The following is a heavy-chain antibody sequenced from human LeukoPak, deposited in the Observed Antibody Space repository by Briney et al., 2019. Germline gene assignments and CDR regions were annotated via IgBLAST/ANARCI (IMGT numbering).Heavy chain of an antibody. V-gene: IGHV4-59*08. D-gene: IGHD5-18*01. Sequence: PSETLSLTCTVSVGSISSYYWSWIRQPPGKGLEWIGYIFYSGSTYYNPSLKSRVTMSVDTSKNQFSLKLSSVTAADMAVYYCASISTAKNYWGQGTLVTVSS. J-gene: IGHJ4*02. CDR3: ASISTAKNY. CDR1: VGSISSYY. CDR2: IFYSGST.